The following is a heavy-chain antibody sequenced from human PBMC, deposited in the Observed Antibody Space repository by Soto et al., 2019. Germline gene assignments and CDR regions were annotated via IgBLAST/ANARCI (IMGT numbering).Heavy chain of an antibody. CDR1: GGSFSGYY. D-gene: IGHD4-17*01. V-gene: IGHV4-34*01. Sequence: SETLSLTCAVYGGSFSGYYWSWIRQPPGKGLEWIGEINHSGSTNYNPSLKSRVTISVDTSKNQFSLKLSSVTAADTAVYYCARGQNGDYNPYYFDYWGQGTLVTVSS. CDR2: INHSGST. CDR3: ARGQNGDYNPYYFDY. J-gene: IGHJ4*02.